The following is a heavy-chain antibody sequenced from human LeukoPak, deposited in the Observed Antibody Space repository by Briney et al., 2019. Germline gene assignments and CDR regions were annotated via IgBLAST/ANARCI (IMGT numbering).Heavy chain of an antibody. CDR1: GFTFGKYW. CDR2: IKLDGSEK. Sequence: GGSLRLSCVASGFTFGKYWMSWVRQTPGKGLEWVANIKLDGSEKNYVDSVKGRFTISRDNTKNSLYLQMNSLRVEDSAVFYCARDQYDTWSRRGNFDSWGQGTLVIVSP. J-gene: IGHJ4*02. V-gene: IGHV3-7*03. D-gene: IGHD3-3*01. CDR3: ARDQYDTWSRRGNFDS.